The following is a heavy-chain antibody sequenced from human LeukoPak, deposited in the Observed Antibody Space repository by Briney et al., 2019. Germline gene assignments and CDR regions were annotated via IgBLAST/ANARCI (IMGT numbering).Heavy chain of an antibody. Sequence: SVKVSCKASGGTCSGYAISWVRQAPGQGLEWMGGIIPIIGTTNYAQKFQGRVTITTDESTSTAYMELSSLRSEDTAVYYCARHQSYYDGSGRDPPDYYYGMDVWGQGTTVTVSS. J-gene: IGHJ6*02. CDR1: GGTCSGYA. CDR2: IIPIIGTT. CDR3: ARHQSYYDGSGRDPPDYYYGMDV. D-gene: IGHD3-10*01. V-gene: IGHV1-69*05.